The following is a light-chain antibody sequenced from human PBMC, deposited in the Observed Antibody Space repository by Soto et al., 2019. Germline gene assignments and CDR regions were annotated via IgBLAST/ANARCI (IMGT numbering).Light chain of an antibody. J-gene: IGKJ2*01. CDR1: QRVSSSY. CDR2: AAS. CDR3: QQYERIPYT. Sequence: ETVLTQSPGTLSLSPGERATLSCRASQRVSSSYLGWYQQKRGQAPRLLIYAASSRATGIPDRFSGSGSGTDFTLTISSLEPGDFAVYNWQQYERIPYTFRHGTKL. V-gene: IGKV3-20*01.